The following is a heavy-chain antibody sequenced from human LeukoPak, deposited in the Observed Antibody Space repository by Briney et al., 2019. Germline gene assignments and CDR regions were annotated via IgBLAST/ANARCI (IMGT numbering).Heavy chain of an antibody. CDR3: ARNQYDILTGYYPYFDS. J-gene: IGHJ4*02. V-gene: IGHV4-59*12. CDR1: GDSISSYY. CDR2: IYYSGST. D-gene: IGHD3-9*01. Sequence: PSETLSPTCTVSGDSISSYYWSWIRQPPGKGLEWIGYIYYSGSTKYNPSLKSRVTISVDTSKNQFSLKLSSETAADTAVYYCARNQYDILTGYYPYFDSWGQGTLVTVSS.